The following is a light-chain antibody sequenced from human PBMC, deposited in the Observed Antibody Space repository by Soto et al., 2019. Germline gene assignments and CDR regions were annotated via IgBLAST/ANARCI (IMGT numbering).Light chain of an antibody. CDR2: GVS. CDR3: QQSYTAPSIT. J-gene: IGKJ1*01. Sequence: DIQMTQSPSSLSASVGDRVTITCRASQSISGSLNWYQQKSGKAPNLLIYGVSRLQGGVPSRFSGSGSGTDFTLSISSLQPEDFATYYCQQSYTAPSITFGQGTKVDIK. CDR1: QSISGS. V-gene: IGKV1-39*01.